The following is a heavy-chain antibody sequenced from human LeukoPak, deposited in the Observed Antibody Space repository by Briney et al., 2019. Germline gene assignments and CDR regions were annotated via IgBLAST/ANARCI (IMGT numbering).Heavy chain of an antibody. D-gene: IGHD2-15*01. CDR2: IRSKAYGETT. V-gene: IGHV3-49*03. CDR1: GFPFGDYH. Sequence: GGSLRPSCTVSGFPFGDYHMTWFRQAPGKGLEWVGGIRSKAYGETTQYAASVKGRFSISRDDSKSIAYLQMNSLRTEDTAVYYCTRDGRGSNFDYWGQGTLVTVSS. J-gene: IGHJ4*02. CDR3: TRDGRGSNFDY.